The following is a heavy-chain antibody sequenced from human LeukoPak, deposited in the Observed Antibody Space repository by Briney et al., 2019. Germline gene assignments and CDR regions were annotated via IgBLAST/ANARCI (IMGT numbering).Heavy chain of an antibody. D-gene: IGHD3-10*01. CDR1: GGSFSGYY. Sequence: SETLSLTCAVYGGSFSGYYWSWIRQPPGKGLEWIGEINHSGSTNYNPSLKSRVTISVDTSKNQFSLKLSSVTAADTAVYYCARLSVGSGSYYNPYYYYYYMDVWGKGTTVTVSS. CDR3: ARLSVGSGSYYNPYYYYYYMDV. J-gene: IGHJ6*03. CDR2: INHSGST. V-gene: IGHV4-34*01.